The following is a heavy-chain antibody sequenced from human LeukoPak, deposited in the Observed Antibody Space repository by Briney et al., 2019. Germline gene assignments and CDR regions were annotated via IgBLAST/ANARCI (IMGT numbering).Heavy chain of an antibody. D-gene: IGHD1-1*01. CDR1: GFTFDDYA. J-gene: IGHJ5*02. Sequence: GGSLRLSCAVSGFTFDDYAMHWVRQVPGKGLEWVSGINWNSDSIGYADSVKGRFTTSRDNAKNSLYLQMNSLRAEDTAVYYCARELNGAFDPWGQGTLVTVSS. CDR3: ARELNGAFDP. CDR2: INWNSDSI. V-gene: IGHV3-9*01.